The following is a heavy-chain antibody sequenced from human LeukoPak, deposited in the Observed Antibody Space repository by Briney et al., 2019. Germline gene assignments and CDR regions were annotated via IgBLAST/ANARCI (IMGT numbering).Heavy chain of an antibody. CDR1: GGSISSGGYY. CDR2: IYYSGST. D-gene: IGHD2-21*02. J-gene: IGHJ4*02. V-gene: IGHV4-31*03. CDR3: ARSGPSTYCGGDCYMGTGFGY. Sequence: PSETLSLTCTVSGGSISSGGYYWSWIRQHPGKGLEWIGYIYYSGSTYYNPSLKSRVTISVDTSKNQFSLKLSSVTAADTAVYYCARSGPSTYCGGDCYMGTGFGYWGQGTLVTVSS.